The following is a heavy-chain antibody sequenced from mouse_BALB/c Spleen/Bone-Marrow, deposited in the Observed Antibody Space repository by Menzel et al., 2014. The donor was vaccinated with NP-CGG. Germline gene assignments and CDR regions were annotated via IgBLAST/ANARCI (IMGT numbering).Heavy chain of an antibody. D-gene: IGHD2-12*01. CDR3: AKYRYDDNEAIDY. CDR2: ITYNGRT. Sequence: EVKLVESGPGLVKPSQSLSLTCTATGYSFTSYYTWNLIRQLAGNILEFIGFITYNGRTSYNPSLKRQITITRDTTKNQFNVHLNSVNAKYTAKYRCAKYRYDDNEAIDYWGQGTSVTVPS. CDR1: GYSFTSYYT. J-gene: IGHJ4*01. V-gene: IGHV3-2*02.